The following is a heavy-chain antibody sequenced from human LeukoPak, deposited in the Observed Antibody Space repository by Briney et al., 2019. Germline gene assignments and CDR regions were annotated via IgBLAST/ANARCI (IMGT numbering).Heavy chain of an antibody. CDR2: ISSSSSYI. V-gene: IGHV3-21*01. D-gene: IGHD1-26*01. J-gene: IGHJ6*03. CDR1: GFTLSSYS. CDR3: ARDPYSGNYGNDYYYYMDV. Sequence: PGGSLRLSCAASGFTLSSYSMNWVRQAPGKGLEWVSSISSSSSYIYDADSVKGRFTISRDNAKNSLYLQMNSLGPEDTAVYYCARDPYSGNYGNDYYYYMDVWGKGTTVTISS.